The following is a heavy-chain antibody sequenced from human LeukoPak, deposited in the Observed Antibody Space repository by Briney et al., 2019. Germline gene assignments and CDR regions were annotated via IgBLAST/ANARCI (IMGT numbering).Heavy chain of an antibody. Sequence: PGGSLRLSCAASGFTFSSYSMNWVRQAPGKGLEWVSSISSSSSYIYYADSVKGRFTISRDNAKNSLYLQMNSLRAEDTAVYYCASGTYYYDSSGYYQFYFDYWGQGTLVTVSS. V-gene: IGHV3-21*01. CDR2: ISSSSSYI. CDR3: ASGTYYYDSSGYYQFYFDY. D-gene: IGHD3-22*01. CDR1: GFTFSSYS. J-gene: IGHJ4*02.